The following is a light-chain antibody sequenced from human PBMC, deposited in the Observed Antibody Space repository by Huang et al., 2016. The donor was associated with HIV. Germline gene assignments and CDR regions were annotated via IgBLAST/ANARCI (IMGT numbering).Light chain of an antibody. J-gene: IGKJ2*01. CDR1: QSVSASN. CDR3: QHYGTLFT. Sequence: ELILTQSPATLSLSPGERATLSCMASQSVSASNLAWYQQKLGQAPGLLIYGAATRATGIPDRVSASGSGTDFTLTISRLEPEDFAVYYCQHYGTLFTFGQGTEVEIK. V-gene: IGKV3-20*01. CDR2: GAA.